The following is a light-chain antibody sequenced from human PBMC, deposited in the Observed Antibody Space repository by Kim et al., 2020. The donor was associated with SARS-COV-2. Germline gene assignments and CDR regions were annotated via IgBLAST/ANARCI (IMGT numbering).Light chain of an antibody. V-gene: IGKV3-15*01. Sequence: VSQGERATLSCRASQSVSVNLAWYQQKPGQAPRLLISAASSRATGIPARFSGSGSGTEFTLTISSLQSEDFAVYYCQQYNTWPRTFGQGTKVDIK. J-gene: IGKJ1*01. CDR2: AAS. CDR3: QQYNTWPRT. CDR1: QSVSVN.